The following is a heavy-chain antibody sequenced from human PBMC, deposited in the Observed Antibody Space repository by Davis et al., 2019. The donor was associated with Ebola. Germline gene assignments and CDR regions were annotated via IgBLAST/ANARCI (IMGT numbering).Heavy chain of an antibody. CDR3: ARGLSIAVAGTFDY. Sequence: PGGSLRLSCAASGFTFSSYAMSWVRQAPGKGLEWVSAISGSGGSTYYADSVKGRFTISRDNSKNTLYLQMNSLRAEDTAVYYCARGLSIAVAGTFDYWGQGTLVTVSS. CDR1: GFTFSSYA. V-gene: IGHV3-23*01. D-gene: IGHD6-19*01. CDR2: ISGSGGST. J-gene: IGHJ4*02.